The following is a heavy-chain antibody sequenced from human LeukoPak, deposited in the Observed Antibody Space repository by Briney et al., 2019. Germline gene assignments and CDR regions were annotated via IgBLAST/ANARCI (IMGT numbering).Heavy chain of an antibody. CDR1: GFTFSSYA. CDR3: ARDAREYSSSPDY. CDR2: ISYDGSNK. J-gene: IGHJ4*02. V-gene: IGHV3-30-3*01. Sequence: GGSLRLSCAASGFTFSSYAMHWVRQAPGKGLEWVAVISYDGSNKYYPDSVKGRFTISRDNSKNTLYLQMNSLRAEDTAVYYCARDAREYSSSPDYWGQGTLVTVSS. D-gene: IGHD6-6*01.